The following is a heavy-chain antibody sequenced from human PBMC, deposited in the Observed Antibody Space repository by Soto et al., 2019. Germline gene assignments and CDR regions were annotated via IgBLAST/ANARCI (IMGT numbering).Heavy chain of an antibody. D-gene: IGHD4-4*01. Sequence: GGSLRLSCAASGFTFSDYYMSWIRQAPGKGLEWVSYISSSGSTISYADSVKGRFTTSRDNAKNSLYLQMNSLRAEDTAVYYCARVLYSHSNWFDPWGQGTLVTVSS. CDR2: ISSSGSTI. CDR1: GFTFSDYY. J-gene: IGHJ5*02. V-gene: IGHV3-11*01. CDR3: ARVLYSHSNWFDP.